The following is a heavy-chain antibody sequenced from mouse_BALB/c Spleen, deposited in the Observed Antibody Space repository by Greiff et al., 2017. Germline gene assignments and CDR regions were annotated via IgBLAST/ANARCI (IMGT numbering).Heavy chain of an antibody. CDR3: ARGDGYYFDY. D-gene: IGHD2-3*01. CDR2: IYPGSGST. CDR1: GYNFTSYW. J-gene: IGHJ2*01. V-gene: IGHV1-55*01. Sequence: VQLQQSGAELVKPGTSVKLSCKASGYNFTSYWINWVKLRPGQGLEWIGDIYPGSGSTNYNEKFKSKATLTVDTSSSTAYMQLSSLASEDSALYYCARGDGYYFDYWGQGTTLTVSS.